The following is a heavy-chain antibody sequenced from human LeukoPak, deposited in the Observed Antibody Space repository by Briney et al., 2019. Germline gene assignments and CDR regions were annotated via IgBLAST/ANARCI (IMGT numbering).Heavy chain of an antibody. CDR3: AKDQSYNWNSLGWFDP. V-gene: IGHV3-30-3*01. CDR2: ISYDGSNK. J-gene: IGHJ5*02. CDR1: GFTFSSYA. D-gene: IGHD1-7*01. Sequence: GGSLRLSCAASGFTFSSYAMHWVRQAPGKGLEWVAVISYDGSNKYYADSVKGRFTISRDNSKNTMYVQMNSLRAEDTAVYYCAKDQSYNWNSLGWFDPWGQGTLVTVSS.